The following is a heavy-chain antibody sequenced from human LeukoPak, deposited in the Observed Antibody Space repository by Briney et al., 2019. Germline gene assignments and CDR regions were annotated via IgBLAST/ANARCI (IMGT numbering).Heavy chain of an antibody. CDR2: ISGSGGST. D-gene: IGHD6-6*01. Sequence: GGSLRLSCAASGFTFSSYGMSWVRQAPGKGLEWVSAISGSGGSTYYADSVKGRFTISRDNSKNTLYLQMNSLRAEDTAVYYCAKETASSSSVDPHFDYWGQGTLVTVSS. CDR3: AKETASSSSVDPHFDY. V-gene: IGHV3-23*01. CDR1: GFTFSSYG. J-gene: IGHJ4*02.